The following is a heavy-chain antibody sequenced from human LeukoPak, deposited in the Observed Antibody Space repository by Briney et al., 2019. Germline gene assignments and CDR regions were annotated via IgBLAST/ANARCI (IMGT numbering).Heavy chain of an antibody. D-gene: IGHD2-2*01. J-gene: IGHJ6*02. V-gene: IGHV3-53*01. Sequence: GGSLRLSCAASGFTVSSNYMSWVRQAPGKGLEWVSVIYSGGSTYYADSVRGRFTIPRDNSKNTPYLQMNSLGAEDTAVYYCARSVVPASYGMDVWGQGTTVTVSS. CDR2: IYSGGST. CDR1: GFTVSSNY. CDR3: ARSVVPASYGMDV.